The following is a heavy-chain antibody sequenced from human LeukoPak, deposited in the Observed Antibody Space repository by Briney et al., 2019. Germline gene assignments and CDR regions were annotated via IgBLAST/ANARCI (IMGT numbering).Heavy chain of an antibody. CDR1: GFTFSDYG. CDR3: VKGYCSSISCYGDY. Sequence: GRSLRLSCAASGFTFSDYGIHWVRQAPGKGLEWVAVISYDGGNKYYADSVKGRFTISRDNSKNTLYLQMNSLRAEDTAVYYCVKGYCSSISCYGDYWGQGTLVTFSS. CDR2: ISYDGGNK. J-gene: IGHJ4*02. V-gene: IGHV3-30*18. D-gene: IGHD2-2*01.